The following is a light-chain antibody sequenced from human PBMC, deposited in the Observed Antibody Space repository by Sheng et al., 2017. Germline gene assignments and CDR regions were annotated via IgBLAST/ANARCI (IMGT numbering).Light chain of an antibody. CDR1: QSVSSN. J-gene: IGKJ4*01. Sequence: EIVMTQSPATLSLSPGERATLSCRASQSVSSNVAWYQQKPGLAPRLLIYGASSRATGLPARLSGSGSGTEFTLTISSLQSEDFAVYYCQQYDKWPLTFGGGTKVEIK. V-gene: IGKV3-15*01. CDR2: GAS. CDR3: QQYDKWPLT.